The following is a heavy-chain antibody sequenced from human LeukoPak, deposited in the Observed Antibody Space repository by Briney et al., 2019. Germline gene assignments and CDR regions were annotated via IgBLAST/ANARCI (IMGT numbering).Heavy chain of an antibody. CDR2: IGTAGDT. CDR3: ARGTRYDILTGSMAVEYYGMDV. J-gene: IGHJ6*02. CDR1: GFPFSSYD. Sequence: AGGSWRLSWAASGFPFSSYDWPGVRQATGKGLEWVSPIGTAGDTYYPGSVKGRFTISRGNAKNSLYLQMNSLRAGDTAVYYCARGTRYDILTGSMAVEYYGMDVWGQGTTVTVSS. V-gene: IGHV3-13*01. D-gene: IGHD3-9*01.